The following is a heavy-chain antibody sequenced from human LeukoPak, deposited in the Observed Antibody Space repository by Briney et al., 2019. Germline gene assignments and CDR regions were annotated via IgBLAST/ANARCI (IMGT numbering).Heavy chain of an antibody. D-gene: IGHD4-17*01. CDR1: GGSFSGYY. V-gene: IGHV3-53*01. CDR2: IYSGGST. CDR3: ARDGDLDWYFDL. J-gene: IGHJ2*01. Sequence: ETLSLTCAVYGGSFSGYYWSWVRQAPGKGLEWVSVIYSGGSTYYADSVKGRFTISRDNSKNTLYLQMNSLRAEDTAVYYCARDGDLDWYFDLWGRGTLVTVSS.